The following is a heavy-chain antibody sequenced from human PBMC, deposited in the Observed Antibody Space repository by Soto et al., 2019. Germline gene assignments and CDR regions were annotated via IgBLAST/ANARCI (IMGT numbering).Heavy chain of an antibody. CDR2: IYYSGST. D-gene: IGHD3-3*01. CDR1: GGSISSSSYY. V-gene: IGHV4-39*01. Sequence: SETLSLTCTVSGGSISSSSYYWGWIRQPPGKGLEWIGSIYYSGSTYYNPSLKSRVTISVDTSKNQFSLKLSSVTAADTAVYYCASLREWLLPDGFDYWGQGTLVTVSS. CDR3: ASLREWLLPDGFDY. J-gene: IGHJ4*02.